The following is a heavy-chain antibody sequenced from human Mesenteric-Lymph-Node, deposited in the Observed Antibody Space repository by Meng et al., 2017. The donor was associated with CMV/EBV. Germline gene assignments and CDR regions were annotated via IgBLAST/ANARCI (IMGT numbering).Heavy chain of an antibody. D-gene: IGHD6-13*01. CDR3: AGGIAAAGSRWFDP. J-gene: IGHJ5*02. CDR2: IIPILGIA. V-gene: IGHV1-69*02. CDR1: GGTFSSYT. Sequence: QVQLVQSGAAVKKPVSSVQVSCKASGGTFSSYTISWVRQAPGQGLEWMGRIIPILGIANYAQKFQGRVTITADKSTSTAYMELSSLRSEDTAVYYCAGGIAAAGSRWFDPWGQGTLVTVSS.